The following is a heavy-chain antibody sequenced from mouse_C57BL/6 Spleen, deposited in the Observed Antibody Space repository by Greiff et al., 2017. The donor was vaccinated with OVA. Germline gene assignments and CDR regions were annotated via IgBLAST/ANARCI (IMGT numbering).Heavy chain of an antibody. V-gene: IGHV14-4*01. CDR2: LDPGNGDN. CDR3: TLPTVRDYFDY. Sequence: VQLLQSGAEFVRPGASVQLSCTASGFHIKDAYMHWVKQRPEQGLEWIGWLDPGNGDNGYASKVQGKATITANTSSNTAYLQLSSLTSEDTAVYYCTLPTVRDYFDYWGQGTTLTVSS. CDR1: GFHIKDAY. J-gene: IGHJ2*01. D-gene: IGHD1-1*01.